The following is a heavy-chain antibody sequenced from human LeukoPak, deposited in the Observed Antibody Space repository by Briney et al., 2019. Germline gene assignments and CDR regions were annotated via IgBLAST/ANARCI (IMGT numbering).Heavy chain of an antibody. CDR3: ARDLPHIVVVTAIGPDAFDI. D-gene: IGHD2-21*02. CDR1: GYTFTGYY. J-gene: IGHJ3*02. V-gene: IGHV1-2*02. CDR2: INPNSGGT. Sequence: ASVKVSCKASGYTFTGYYMHWVRQAPGQGLEWMGWINPNSGGTNYAQKFQGRVTMTRDTSISTAYMELSRLRSDDTAVYYCARDLPHIVVVTAIGPDAFDIWGQGTMVTVSS.